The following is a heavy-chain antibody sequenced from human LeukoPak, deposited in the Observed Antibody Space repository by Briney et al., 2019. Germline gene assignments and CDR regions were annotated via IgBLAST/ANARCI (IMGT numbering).Heavy chain of an antibody. CDR1: GGSISSSSYY. CDR3: ARLNRGINAAHFDY. J-gene: IGHJ4*02. D-gene: IGHD6-25*01. V-gene: IGHV4-39*01. Sequence: PSETLSLTCTVSGGSISSSSYYWGWIRQPPGKGLEWIGSIYYSGSTYYNPPLKSRVTISVDTSKNQFSLKLSSVTAADTAVYYCARLNRGINAAHFDYWGQGTLVTVSS. CDR2: IYYSGST.